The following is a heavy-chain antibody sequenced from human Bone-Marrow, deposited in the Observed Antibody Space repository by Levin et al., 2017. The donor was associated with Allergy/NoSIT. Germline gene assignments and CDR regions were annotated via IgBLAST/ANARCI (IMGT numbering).Heavy chain of an antibody. V-gene: IGHV4-59*01. CDR3: ARGACPGGSCYDSREYFDH. Sequence: RSSETLSLTCSVSGGSISTYYWSWIRQSPGRGLEWIGYVFYSGSTSYNPSLKSRVTISIDSSRMQFSLKLTSVTAADTAVYYCARGACPGGSCYDSREYFDHWGQGSLVTVSS. J-gene: IGHJ4*02. CDR2: VFYSGST. D-gene: IGHD2-15*01. CDR1: GGSISTYY.